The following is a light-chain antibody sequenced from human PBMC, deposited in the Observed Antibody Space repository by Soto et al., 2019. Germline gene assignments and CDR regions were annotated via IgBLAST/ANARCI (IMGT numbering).Light chain of an antibody. CDR1: SSAVGVFNV. Sequence: QSALTQPASVSGSPGQAVTISCTGTSSAVGVFNVVSWYQQHPGKAPKVIIYEGIKRHSGVSYRFSVSNSGSTAALTISGIQAEDESDYYCCSYVGATTYVFGNGTKLPVL. CDR3: CSYVGATTYV. CDR2: EGI. J-gene: IGLJ1*01. V-gene: IGLV2-23*01.